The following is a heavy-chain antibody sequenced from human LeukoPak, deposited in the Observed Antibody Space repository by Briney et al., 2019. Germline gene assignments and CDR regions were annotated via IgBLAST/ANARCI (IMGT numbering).Heavy chain of an antibody. J-gene: IGHJ4*02. D-gene: IGHD6-6*01. CDR1: GASISTGGYY. Sequence: SQTLSLTCTISGASISTGGYYWTWIRQPPGEGLEWIGYIYYTGSIDYNASLKSRVTISVDKSKNQFSLKLSSVTAADTAVYYCAREGTNIAAPYWGQGTLVTVSS. V-gene: IGHV4-31*03. CDR3: AREGTNIAAPY. CDR2: IYYTGSI.